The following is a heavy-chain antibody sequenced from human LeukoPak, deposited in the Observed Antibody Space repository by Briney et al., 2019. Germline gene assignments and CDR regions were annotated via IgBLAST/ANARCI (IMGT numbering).Heavy chain of an antibody. D-gene: IGHD6-19*01. Sequence: GGSLRLSCAASGFTFSSYAMNWVRKAPGKGLEWVSSISSSSSYIYYADSVKGRFTISRDNAKNSLYLQMNSLRAEDTAVYYCAPISVAGTRGQFDYWGQGTLVTVSS. CDR1: GFTFSSYA. CDR2: ISSSSSYI. CDR3: APISVAGTRGQFDY. J-gene: IGHJ4*02. V-gene: IGHV3-21*01.